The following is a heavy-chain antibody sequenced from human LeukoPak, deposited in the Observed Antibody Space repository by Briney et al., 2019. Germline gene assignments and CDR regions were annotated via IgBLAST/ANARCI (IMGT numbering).Heavy chain of an antibody. D-gene: IGHD6-19*01. CDR1: GGSISSYY. V-gene: IGHV4-59*08. J-gene: IGHJ4*02. CDR2: IYYSGST. CDR3: ARHVAVAGDFDY. Sequence: SETLSLTCTVSGGSISSYYWSWIRPPPGKGLEWIGYIYYSGSTNYNPSLKSRVTISVDTSKNQFSLKLSSVTAADTAVYYCARHVAVAGDFDYWGQGTLVTVSS.